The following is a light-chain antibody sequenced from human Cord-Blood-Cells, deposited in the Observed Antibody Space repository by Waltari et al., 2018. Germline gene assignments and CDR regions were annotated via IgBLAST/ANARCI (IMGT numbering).Light chain of an antibody. J-gene: IGLJ3*02. V-gene: IGLV1-40*01. CDR1: SSNIGAGYD. Sequence: QSVLTQPPSVSGAPGQRVTLSCTGSSSNIGAGYDVHWYQQLPGTAPKLLIYGNSKRPSVVPDLFSGSKSGTSASLAITGLRAEDEADYYCQSYDSSLSVWVFGGGTKLTVL. CDR3: QSYDSSLSVWV. CDR2: GNS.